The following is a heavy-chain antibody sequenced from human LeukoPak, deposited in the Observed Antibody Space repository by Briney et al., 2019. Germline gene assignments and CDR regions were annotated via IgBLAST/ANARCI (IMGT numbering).Heavy chain of an antibody. CDR3: ARGSAMFNY. CDR2: ISSSGSTI. V-gene: IGHV3-48*03. CDR1: GLTFSSYE. Sequence: GGSLRLSCAASGLTFSSYEMNWVRQAPGKGLEWVSYISSSGSTIYYADSVKGRFTISRDNAKNSLYLQMNSLRAKDTAVYYCARGSAMFNYWGQGTLVTVSS. D-gene: IGHD3-10*02. J-gene: IGHJ4*02.